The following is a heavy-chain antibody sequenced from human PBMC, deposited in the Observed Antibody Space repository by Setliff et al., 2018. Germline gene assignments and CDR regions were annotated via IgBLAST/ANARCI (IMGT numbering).Heavy chain of an antibody. V-gene: IGHV4-59*01. D-gene: IGHD4-17*01. CDR3: ARELGLRAPFDF. J-gene: IGHJ4*02. CDR1: GDSISDYH. Sequence: SETLSLTCRVSGDSISDYHWSWIRQPPGQGLEWIGYIYSSGRTNYNPSLKSRVSLSLDTSKNQFSLDLSSVTPADTAVYYCARELGLRAPFDFWGQGILVTGS. CDR2: IYSSGRT.